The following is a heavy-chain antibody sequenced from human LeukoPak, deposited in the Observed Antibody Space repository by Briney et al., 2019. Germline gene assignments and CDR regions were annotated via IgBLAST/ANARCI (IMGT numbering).Heavy chain of an antibody. J-gene: IGHJ4*02. CDR1: GFTFSSYE. V-gene: IGHV3-48*03. CDR2: ISSSGSTI. Sequence: PGGSLRLSCAASGFTFSSYEMNWVRQAPGKGLEWVSYISSSGSTIYYADSVKGRFTISRDNAKNSLYLQMNSQRAEDTAVYYCARVRRDHFDYWGQGTLVTVSS. CDR3: ARVRRDHFDY.